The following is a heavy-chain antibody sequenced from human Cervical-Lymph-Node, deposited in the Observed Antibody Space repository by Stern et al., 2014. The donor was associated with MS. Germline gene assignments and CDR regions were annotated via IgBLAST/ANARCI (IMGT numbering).Heavy chain of an antibody. J-gene: IGHJ5*01. CDR1: GFSLSDSGMC. D-gene: IGHD3-10*01. V-gene: IGHV2-70*01. CDR2: IAWNYDK. Sequence: QITLKGSGPALVKPTQTLTLNCTFSGFSLSDSGMCVSWIRQPPGKALEWLAFIAWNYDKYYRPSLKTRLTISKDTSKNQVDLTMTNMDPVDTATYYCARTRTSRGWFDFWGQRTLVTVSS. CDR3: ARTRTSRGWFDF.